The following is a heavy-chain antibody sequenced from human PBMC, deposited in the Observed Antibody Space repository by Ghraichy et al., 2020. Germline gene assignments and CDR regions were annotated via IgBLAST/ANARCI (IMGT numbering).Heavy chain of an antibody. J-gene: IGHJ6*02. D-gene: IGHD3-3*01. CDR1: GFTFSSYG. CDR3: ARDKEPTDFWSGSYYYGMDV. V-gene: IGHV3-33*01. CDR2: IWYDGSNK. Sequence: GGSLRLSCAASGFTFSSYGMHWVRQAPGKGLEWVAVIWYDGSNKYYADSVKGRFTISRDNSKNTLYLQMNSLRAEDTAVYYCARDKEPTDFWSGSYYYGMDVWGQGTTVTVSS.